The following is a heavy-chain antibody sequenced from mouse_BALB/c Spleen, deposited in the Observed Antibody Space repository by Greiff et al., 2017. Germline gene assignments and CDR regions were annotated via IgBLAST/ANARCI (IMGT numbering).Heavy chain of an antibody. CDR2: ISSGGSYT. CDR1: GFTFSSYT. CDR3: TRDGTPYYFDD. J-gene: IGHJ2*01. V-gene: IGHV5-6-4*01. Sequence: DVMLVESGGGLVKPGGSLKLSCAASGFTFSSYTMSWVRQTPEKRLEWVATISSGGSYTYYPDSVKGRVTISRDNAKNTLYLQMSSLKSEDTAMYCCTRDGTPYYFDDWGEGTTLTVSS. D-gene: IGHD4-1*01.